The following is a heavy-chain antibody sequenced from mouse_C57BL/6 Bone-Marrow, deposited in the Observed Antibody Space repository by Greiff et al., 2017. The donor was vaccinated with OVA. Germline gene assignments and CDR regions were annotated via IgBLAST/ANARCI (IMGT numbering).Heavy chain of an antibody. CDR3: ARGYGSSYDWYFDV. CDR1: GYTFTDYY. J-gene: IGHJ1*03. V-gene: IGHV1-19*01. Sequence: EVQLQQSGPVLVKPGASVKMSCKASGYTFTDYYMNWVKQSHGKSLEWIGVINPYNGGTSYNQKFKGKATLTVDKSSSTAYMELNSLTSEDSAVYYCARGYGSSYDWYFDVWGTGTTVTVSS. CDR2: INPYNGGT. D-gene: IGHD1-1*01.